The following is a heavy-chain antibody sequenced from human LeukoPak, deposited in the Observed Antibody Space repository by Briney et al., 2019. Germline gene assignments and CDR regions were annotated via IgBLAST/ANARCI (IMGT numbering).Heavy chain of an antibody. CDR2: ISGSGDST. D-gene: IGHD3-16*01. CDR1: GLTFSSQV. Sequence: GGSLRLSCAASGLTFSSQVMSWVRQTPGKGLEWISTISGSGDSTYYADSVKGRSTISRDNSKNTLYLQMNSLRAEDTAVYYCAKDSLADIDYWGQGTLVTVSS. CDR3: AKDSLADIDY. V-gene: IGHV3-23*01. J-gene: IGHJ4*02.